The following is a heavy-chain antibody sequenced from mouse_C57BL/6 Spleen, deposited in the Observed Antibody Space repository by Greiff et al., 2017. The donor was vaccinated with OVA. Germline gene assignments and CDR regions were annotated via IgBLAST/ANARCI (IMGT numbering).Heavy chain of an antibody. D-gene: IGHD1-1*01. CDR3: ARAPHYYGSNQGWDLDV. V-gene: IGHV1-55*01. Sequence: QVQLQQSGAELVKPGASVKMSCKASGYTFTSYWITWVKQRPGQGLEWIGDIYPGSGSTNYNEKFKSKATLHVDTSSSTAYMQLSSLTSEDSAVYYCARAPHYYGSNQGWDLDVWGTGTTVTVSS. CDR2: IYPGSGST. CDR1: GYTFTSYW. J-gene: IGHJ1*03.